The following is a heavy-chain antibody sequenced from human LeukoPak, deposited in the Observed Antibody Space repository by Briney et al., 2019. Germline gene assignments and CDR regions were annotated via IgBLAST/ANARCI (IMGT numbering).Heavy chain of an antibody. D-gene: IGHD6-13*01. CDR1: GYTLTELS. Sequence: ASVKVSCKVSGYTLTELSMHWVRQAPGQGLEWMGIINPSGGSTSYAQKFQGRVTMTRDTSTSTVYMELSSLRSEDTAVYYCARVAAAGILPVRYWGQGTLVTVSS. V-gene: IGHV1-46*01. CDR2: INPSGGST. CDR3: ARVAAAGILPVRY. J-gene: IGHJ4*02.